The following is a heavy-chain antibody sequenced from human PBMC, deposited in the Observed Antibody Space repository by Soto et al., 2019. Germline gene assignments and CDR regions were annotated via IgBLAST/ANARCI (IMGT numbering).Heavy chain of an antibody. J-gene: IGHJ4*02. CDR3: ARVGSGWQNGY. Sequence: QVQLVESGGGVVQPGRSLRLSCAASGFTFSSYGMHWVRQAPGKGLEWVAVIWYDGSNKYYADSVKGRVTISRDNSKKRWYLTINSLGGEDTAVYYCARVGSGWQNGYLGRGALVTVSS. V-gene: IGHV3-33*01. D-gene: IGHD6-19*01. CDR2: IWYDGSNK. CDR1: GFTFSSYG.